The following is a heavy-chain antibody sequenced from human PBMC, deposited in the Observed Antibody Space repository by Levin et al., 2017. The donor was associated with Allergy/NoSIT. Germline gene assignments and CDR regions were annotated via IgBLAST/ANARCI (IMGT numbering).Heavy chain of an antibody. Sequence: SCTVSGASVNSGHFYWSWIRQPPGKGLEWIGYVYYSGSIKYNPSLKSRVTMSVDKSKNQFSLKLPSVTAADTAVYYCASGGYSISYYYYYGMDVWGQGTTVIVSS. V-gene: IGHV4-61*01. CDR1: GASVNSGHFY. CDR3: ASGGYSISYYYYYGMDV. J-gene: IGHJ6*02. CDR2: VYYSGSI. D-gene: IGHD5-18*01.